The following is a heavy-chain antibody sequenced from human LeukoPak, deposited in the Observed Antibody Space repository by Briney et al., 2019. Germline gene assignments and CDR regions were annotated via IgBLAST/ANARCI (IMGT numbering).Heavy chain of an antibody. CDR1: GFTFSSYA. J-gene: IGHJ4*02. CDR3: ARVPSLRYFDWPYYFDY. D-gene: IGHD3-9*01. Sequence: GGSLRLSCAASGFTFSSYAMSWVRQAPGKGLEWVSTISGSGGSAYYADSVKGRFTISRDNAKNSLYLQMNSLRAEDTAVYYCARVPSLRYFDWPYYFDYWGQGTLVTVSS. V-gene: IGHV3-23*01. CDR2: ISGSGGSA.